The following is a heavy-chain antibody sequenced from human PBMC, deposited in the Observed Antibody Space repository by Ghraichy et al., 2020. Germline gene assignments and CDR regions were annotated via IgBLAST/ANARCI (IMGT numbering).Heavy chain of an antibody. CDR1: GGTFSSYA. Sequence: SVKDSCKASGGTFSSYAISWVRQAPGQGLEWMGRIIPILGIANYAQKFQGRVTITADKSTSTAYMELSSLRSEDTAVYYCARDEYDILTGYSQYYFDYWGQGTLVTVSS. D-gene: IGHD3-9*01. J-gene: IGHJ4*02. V-gene: IGHV1-69*04. CDR2: IIPILGIA. CDR3: ARDEYDILTGYSQYYFDY.